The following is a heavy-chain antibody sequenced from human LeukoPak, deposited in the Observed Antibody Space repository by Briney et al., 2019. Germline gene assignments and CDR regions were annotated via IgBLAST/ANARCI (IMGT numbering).Heavy chain of an antibody. V-gene: IGHV4-39*01. CDR3: ARPQYDILTGYFPS. D-gene: IGHD3-9*01. CDR2: IYYSGST. CDR1: GGSISSSSYY. J-gene: IGHJ4*02. Sequence: SETLSLTCTVSGGSISSSSYYWGWIRQPPGKGLEWIGSIYYSGSTYYNPSLKSRVTISVDTSKNQFSLKLSSVTAADTAVYYCARPQYDILTGYFPSWGQGTLVTVSS.